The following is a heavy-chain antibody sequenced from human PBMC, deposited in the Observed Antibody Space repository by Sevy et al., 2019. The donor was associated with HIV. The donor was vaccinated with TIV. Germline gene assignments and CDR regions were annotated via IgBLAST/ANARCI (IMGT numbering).Heavy chain of an antibody. D-gene: IGHD6-19*01. CDR3: ARDAGYSTDWYPSDY. CDR2: ISYDGSSH. V-gene: IGHV3-30-3*01. J-gene: IGHJ4*02. CDR1: EFMFSTYA. Sequence: GGSLRLSCAASEFMFSTYAMHWVRQAPGKGLEWVAVISYDGSSHYYADSEKGLFTISRANSQNTPFLQMNSLRLEDTAFYYCARDAGYSTDWYPSDYWGQGTLVTVSS.